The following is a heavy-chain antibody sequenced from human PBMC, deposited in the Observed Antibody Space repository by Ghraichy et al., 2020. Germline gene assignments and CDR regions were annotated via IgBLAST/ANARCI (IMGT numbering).Heavy chain of an antibody. J-gene: IGHJ6*02. CDR3: ARDGSPNQWLVRFSGGMDV. D-gene: IGHD6-19*01. CDR2: IWYDGSNK. Sequence: GGSLRLSCAASGFTFSSYGMHWVRQAPGKGLEWVAVIWYDGSNKYYADSVKGRFTISRDNSKNTLYLQMNSLRAEDTAVDYCARDGSPNQWLVRFSGGMDVWGQGTTVTVSS. V-gene: IGHV3-33*01. CDR1: GFTFSSYG.